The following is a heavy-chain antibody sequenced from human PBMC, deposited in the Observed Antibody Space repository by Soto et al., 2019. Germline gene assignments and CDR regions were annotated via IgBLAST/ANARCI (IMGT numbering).Heavy chain of an antibody. J-gene: IGHJ4*02. CDR3: ARGTTYHIY. V-gene: IGHV3-7*01. CDR2: IKEDGREK. Sequence: GGSLRLSCAASGFTFSSYWMSWVRQAPGKGLEWVANIKEDGREKYYGDSVKGRFTVSRDNAENSLYLQMNSLRVEDTAVYYCARGTTYHIYWGQGTPVTVSS. D-gene: IGHD1-26*01. CDR1: GFTFSSYW.